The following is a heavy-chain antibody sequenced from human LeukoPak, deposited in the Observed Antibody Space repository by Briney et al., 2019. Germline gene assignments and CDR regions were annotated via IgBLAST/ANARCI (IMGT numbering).Heavy chain of an antibody. J-gene: IGHJ5*02. CDR3: AKGEYSIGRNWFAP. Sequence: SGGSLRLSCAAYGFTFDDYARHWVRQAPGEGLEWFSGISGGGGNTNYADSVKGRFTISRDNSKNTLYLQMNSLRAEDTAVYYCAKGEYSIGRNWFAPWGQRTLVTVSS. CDR2: ISGGGGNT. CDR1: GFTFDDYA. V-gene: IGHV3-23*01. D-gene: IGHD6-19*01.